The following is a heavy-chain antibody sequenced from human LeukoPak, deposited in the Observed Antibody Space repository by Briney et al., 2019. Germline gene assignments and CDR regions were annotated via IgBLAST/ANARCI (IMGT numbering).Heavy chain of an antibody. D-gene: IGHD1-26*01. CDR2: IYYSGST. CDR1: GGSISSSSYY. CDR3: ARSRPGATSRIFIY. Sequence: SETLSLTCTVSGGSISSSSYYWGWLRQPPGEGLEWIGSIYYSGSTYYNPSLKSRVTISVDTSKNQFSLKLSSVTAADTAVYYCARSRPGATSRIFIYWGQGTLVTVSS. V-gene: IGHV4-39*01. J-gene: IGHJ4*02.